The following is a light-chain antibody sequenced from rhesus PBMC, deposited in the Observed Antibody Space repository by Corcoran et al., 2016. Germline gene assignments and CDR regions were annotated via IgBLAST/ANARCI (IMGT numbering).Light chain of an antibody. CDR3: LQAYSTPYS. Sequence: DIQMTQSPSSLSASVGDRVTITCRASQGITNDLAWYQQKPGETPKLQIYEASSLQSGIPSRFSGSGAGTDFTLTISSLQPEDFAAYYCLQAYSTPYSFGQGTKVEIK. CDR1: QGITND. CDR2: EAS. J-gene: IGKJ2*01. V-gene: IGKV1S17*01.